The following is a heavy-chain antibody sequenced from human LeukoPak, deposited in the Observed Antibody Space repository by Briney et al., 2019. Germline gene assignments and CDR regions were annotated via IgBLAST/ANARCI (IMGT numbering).Heavy chain of an antibody. CDR2: IYTRGST. V-gene: IGHV4-4*07. Sequence: SETLSLTCTVSGGSINNYYWSWIRQPAGKGLGWIGRIYTRGSTNYNPSLKSRVTMSVDTSKNQFSLKLSSVTAADTAVYYCARGRYCSADICSGGDAFDIWGQGTMVSASS. CDR3: ARGRYCSADICSGGDAFDI. D-gene: IGHD2-15*01. J-gene: IGHJ3*02. CDR1: GGSINNYY.